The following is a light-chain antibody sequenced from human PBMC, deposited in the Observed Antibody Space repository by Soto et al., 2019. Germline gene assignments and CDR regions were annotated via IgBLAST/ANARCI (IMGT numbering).Light chain of an antibody. Sequence: EIVMTQSPATLSVSPGERATHSCRASQSVSSNLAWYQQKPGQAPRLLIYGASTRATGIPARFSGSGSGTEFTLTISSLQSEDFAVYYCQQYNNWPPTLGQGTRLEIK. CDR1: QSVSSN. J-gene: IGKJ5*01. CDR2: GAS. V-gene: IGKV3-15*01. CDR3: QQYNNWPPT.